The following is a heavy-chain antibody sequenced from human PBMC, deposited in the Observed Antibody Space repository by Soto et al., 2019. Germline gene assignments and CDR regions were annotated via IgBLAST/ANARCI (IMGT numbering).Heavy chain of an antibody. CDR2: IIPILGIA. CDR3: AGDPHGGGNTTDY. CDR1: GGTFSSYT. Sequence: QVQLVQSGAEVKKPGSSVKVSCKASGGTFSSYTISWVRQAPGQGLEWMGRIIPILGIANYAQKFQGRVTITADKSTSQAYMELSSLRSEDTAVYYCAGDPHGGGNTTDYWGQGTLVTVSS. V-gene: IGHV1-69*08. J-gene: IGHJ4*02. D-gene: IGHD3-16*01.